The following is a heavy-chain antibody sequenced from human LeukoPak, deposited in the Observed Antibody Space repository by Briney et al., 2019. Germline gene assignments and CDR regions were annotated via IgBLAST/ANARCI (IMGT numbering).Heavy chain of an antibody. J-gene: IGHJ4*02. Sequence: PGGSLRLSCAASGFTFSRSVMTWVRQAPGKGLEWIGEIYHGGNTNYSPSLKSRVTISVDKSKNQFSLNLNSVTAADTAVYYCARGEEYGSGTVHFDYWGQGTLVTVSS. CDR1: GFTFSRSVM. D-gene: IGHD3-10*01. CDR3: ARGEEYGSGTVHFDY. CDR2: IYHGGNT. V-gene: IGHV4-4*02.